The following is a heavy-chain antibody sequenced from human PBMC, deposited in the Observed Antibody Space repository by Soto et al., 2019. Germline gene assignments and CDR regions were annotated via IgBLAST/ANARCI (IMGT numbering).Heavy chain of an antibody. CDR1: GFTFSSYG. D-gene: IGHD3-10*01. CDR3: AKEAGFGELLSPLLNWFDP. V-gene: IGHV3-30*18. CDR2: ISYDGSNK. J-gene: IGHJ5*02. Sequence: GGSLRLSCAASGFTFSSYGMHWVRQAPGKGLEWVAVISYDGSNKYYADSVKGRFTISRDNSKNTLYLQMNSLRAEDTAVYYCAKEAGFGELLSPLLNWFDPWGQGTLVTVSS.